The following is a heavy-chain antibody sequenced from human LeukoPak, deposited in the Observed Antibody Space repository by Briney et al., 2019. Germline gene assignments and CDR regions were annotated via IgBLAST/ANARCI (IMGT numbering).Heavy chain of an antibody. D-gene: IGHD6-13*01. J-gene: IGHJ4*02. CDR1: RFTFSSYS. CDR2: ISSSGNYI. Sequence: PGGSLRLSCAASRFTFSSYSINWVRQAPGKGLEWVSSISSSGNYIYYADSVKGRFTISRDNAKNSLYLQMNSLRAEDTAVYYCARDSIQQQLVLEDRGYPYYFEHWGQGTLVTVSS. V-gene: IGHV3-21*01. CDR3: ARDSIQQQLVLEDRGYPYYFEH.